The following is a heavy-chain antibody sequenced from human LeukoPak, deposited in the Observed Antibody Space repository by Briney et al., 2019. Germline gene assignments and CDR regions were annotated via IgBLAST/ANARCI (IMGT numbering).Heavy chain of an antibody. CDR3: ARLSPYSYGLAPIDY. V-gene: IGHV3-66*04. D-gene: IGHD5-18*01. CDR2: IYSGGNT. J-gene: IGHJ4*02. Sequence: PGGSLRLSCAASGSTVSSNYMSWVRQAPGKGLEWVSVIYSGGNTYYADSVKGRFTISRDNSKNTLYLQMNSLRAEDTAVYYCARLSPYSYGLAPIDYWGQGTLVTVSS. CDR1: GSTVSSNY.